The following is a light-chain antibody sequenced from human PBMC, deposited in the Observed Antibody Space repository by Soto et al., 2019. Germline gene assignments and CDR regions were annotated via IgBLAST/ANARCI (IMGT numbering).Light chain of an antibody. CDR3: QQRRNWHVT. Sequence: EIVLTQSPGTLSLSPGERATLSCRASQSVSSYLAWYQQKPGQAPRLLIYDSSTRATGISARFSGSGSGTDFTLTISSLEPEDFAIYYCQQRRNWHVTFGHGPKVEV. J-gene: IGKJ1*01. CDR2: DSS. V-gene: IGKV3-11*01. CDR1: QSVSSY.